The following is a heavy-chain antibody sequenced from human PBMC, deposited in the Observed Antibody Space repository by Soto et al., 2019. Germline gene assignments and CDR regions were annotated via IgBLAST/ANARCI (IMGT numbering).Heavy chain of an antibody. CDR1: VLRFSNYG. CDR2: ISYDGSSK. Sequence: GGSLRLSCAASVLRFSNYGMHWVRQAPGKGLEWVAVISYDGSSKYYTDSVKGRFTISRDNSKNTLYLQMNSLRAEDTAIYYCAKDFTGFYGMDVWGQGTTVTVSS. V-gene: IGHV3-30*18. CDR3: AKDFTGFYGMDV. J-gene: IGHJ6*02.